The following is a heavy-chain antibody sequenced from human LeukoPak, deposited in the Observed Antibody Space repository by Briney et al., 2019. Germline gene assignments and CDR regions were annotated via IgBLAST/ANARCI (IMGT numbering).Heavy chain of an antibody. CDR1: GFTFDRYW. V-gene: IGHV3-74*01. CDR3: AKGIGGDYGSGSSARDN. D-gene: IGHD3-10*01. CDR2: ISADGITT. J-gene: IGHJ4*02. Sequence: GGSLRLSCATSGFTFDRYWMHWVRQVPGKGLAWVSRISADGITTNYADSVKGRFTISRDNPKNTLYMQMDSLRAEDTAVYYCAKGIGGDYGSGSSARDNWGQGTLVTVSS.